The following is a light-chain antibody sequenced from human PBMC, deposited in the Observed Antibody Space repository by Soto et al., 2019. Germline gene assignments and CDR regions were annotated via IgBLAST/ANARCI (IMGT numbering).Light chain of an antibody. CDR1: QSVSSY. V-gene: IGKV3-11*01. J-gene: IGKJ4*01. CDR3: QQRSNWPLT. CDR2: DAS. Sequence: VLTQSPASLSLSPGERATLSCRASQSVSSYLAWYRQKPGQAPRLLIYDASNRATGIPARFSGSGSGTDFTLTISSLEPEDFAVYYCQQRSNWPLTFGGGTKVDIK.